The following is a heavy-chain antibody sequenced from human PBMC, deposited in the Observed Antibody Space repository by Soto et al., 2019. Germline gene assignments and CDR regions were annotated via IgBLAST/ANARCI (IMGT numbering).Heavy chain of an antibody. D-gene: IGHD6-13*01. CDR1: GYSISSGYY. CDR3: ARVPGSSSWYQYNWFDP. V-gene: IGHV4-38-2*01. CDR2: IYHSGST. Sequence: SETLSLTCAVSGYSISSGYYWGWIRQPPGKGLEWIGSIYHSGSTYYNPSLKSRVTISVDTSKNQFSLKLGSVTAADTAVYYCARVPGSSSWYQYNWFDPWGQGTLVTVSS. J-gene: IGHJ5*02.